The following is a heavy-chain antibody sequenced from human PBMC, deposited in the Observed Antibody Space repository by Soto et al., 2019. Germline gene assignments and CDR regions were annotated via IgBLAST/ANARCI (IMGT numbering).Heavy chain of an antibody. CDR3: ARGLRFLEWLPDAFDI. CDR1: GYTFTSYG. D-gene: IGHD3-3*01. Sequence: QVQLVQSGAEVKKPGASVKVSCKASGYTFTSYGISWVRQAPGQGREWMGWISAYNGNTNYAQKLQGRVTMTTAKSTRTAYMELRRLRSDDTAVYYCARGLRFLEWLPDAFDIWGQGTMVTVSS. J-gene: IGHJ3*02. CDR2: ISAYNGNT. V-gene: IGHV1-18*01.